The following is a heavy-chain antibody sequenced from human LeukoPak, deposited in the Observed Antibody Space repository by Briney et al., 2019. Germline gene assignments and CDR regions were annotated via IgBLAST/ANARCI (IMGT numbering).Heavy chain of an antibody. CDR1: GFTFSSYG. D-gene: IGHD6-6*01. CDR3: ARGNSSSSSAH. V-gene: IGHV3-30*03. J-gene: IGHJ4*02. Sequence: PGRSLRLSCAASGFTFSSYGMHWVRQAPGKGLEWVAVISYDGSNKYYADSVKGRFTISRDNSKNTLYLQMNSLRAEDTAVYYCARGNSSSSSAHWGQGTLVTVSS. CDR2: ISYDGSNK.